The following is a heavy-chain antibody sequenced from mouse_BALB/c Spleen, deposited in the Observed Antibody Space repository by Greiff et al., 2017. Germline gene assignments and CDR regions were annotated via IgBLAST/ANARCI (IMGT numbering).Heavy chain of an antibody. CDR1: GYTFTSYW. Sequence: EVQLQQPGAELVKPGASVKLSCKASGYTFTSYWMHWVKQRPEQGLEWIGRIDPANGNTKYDPKFQGKATITADTSSNTAYLQLSSLTSEDTAVYYCARSLYDYDFDYWGQGTTLTVSS. CDR3: ARSLYDYDFDY. J-gene: IGHJ2*01. V-gene: IGHV14-3*02. D-gene: IGHD2-4*01. CDR2: IDPANGNT.